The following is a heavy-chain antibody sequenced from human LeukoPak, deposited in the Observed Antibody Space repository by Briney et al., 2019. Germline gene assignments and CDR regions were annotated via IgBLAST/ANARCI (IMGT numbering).Heavy chain of an antibody. Sequence: GESLRLSCAASGFTFSSYGMHWVRQAPGQGLEWVAVISYDGSNKYYADSVKGRFTLSRDNSKNTLYLQMNSLRAEDTAVYHCAKDRDSSGYFVFDHWGQGTLVTVSS. CDR1: GFTFSSYG. J-gene: IGHJ4*02. D-gene: IGHD3-22*01. V-gene: IGHV3-30*18. CDR3: AKDRDSSGYFVFDH. CDR2: ISYDGSNK.